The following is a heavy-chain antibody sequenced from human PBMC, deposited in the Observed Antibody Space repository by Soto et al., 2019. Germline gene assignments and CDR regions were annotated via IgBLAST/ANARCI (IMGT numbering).Heavy chain of an antibody. J-gene: IGHJ4*02. CDR1: GFTFSSYA. CDR3: AKAFYYGVQSWFDY. V-gene: IGHV3-23*01. Sequence: GGSLRLSCAASGFTFSSYAMNWVRQAPGRGLEWVSVISNSGDTTYYADSVKGRFTISRDNSKNTLYLRMNSLRAEDTAVYHCAKAFYYGVQSWFDYWGQGTLVTVSS. D-gene: IGHD4-17*01. CDR2: ISNSGDTT.